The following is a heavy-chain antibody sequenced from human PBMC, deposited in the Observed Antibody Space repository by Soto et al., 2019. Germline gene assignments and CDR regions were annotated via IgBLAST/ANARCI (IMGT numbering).Heavy chain of an antibody. CDR3: ARDRDYGDEGMDY. CDR2: IWYDGSNK. J-gene: IGHJ4*02. V-gene: IGHV3-33*01. CDR1: GFTFSSYG. D-gene: IGHD4-17*01. Sequence: GGSLRLSCAASGFTFSSYGMHWVRQAPGKGLEWVAVIWYDGSNKYYADSVKGRFTISRDNSKNTLYLQMNSLRAEDTAVYYCARDRDYGDEGMDYWGQGTLVTVSS.